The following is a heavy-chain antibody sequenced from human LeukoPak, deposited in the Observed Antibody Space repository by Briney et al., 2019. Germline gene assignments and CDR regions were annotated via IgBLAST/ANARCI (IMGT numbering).Heavy chain of an antibody. V-gene: IGHV3-53*05. CDR2: IYSGGST. CDR1: GFTVSSNY. J-gene: IGHJ4*02. D-gene: IGHD3-10*01. CDR3: GRDRTYYGSRTYSIDY. Sequence: GGSLRLSCAASGFTVSSNYMSWVRQAPGKGLEWVSVIYSGGSTYYADSVKGRCTISRDNSKNTLYLQMNSLRAEDTAVYYCGRDRTYYGSRTYSIDYWAWEPWSPSPQ.